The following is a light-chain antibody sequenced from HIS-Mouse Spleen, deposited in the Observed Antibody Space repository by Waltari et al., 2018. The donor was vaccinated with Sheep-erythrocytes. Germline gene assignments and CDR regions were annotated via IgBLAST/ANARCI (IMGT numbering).Light chain of an antibody. V-gene: IGKV1-33*01. CDR3: QQYDNLPYT. CDR2: DAS. J-gene: IGKJ2*01. Sequence: DIQMTQSPSSLSASVGDRVTITCQASQDISNYLNWYQQKPGKAPKLLTYDASNLETGVPSRFSVSGSGTDFTFTISSLQPEDIATYYCQQYDNLPYTFGQGTKLEIK. CDR1: QDISNY.